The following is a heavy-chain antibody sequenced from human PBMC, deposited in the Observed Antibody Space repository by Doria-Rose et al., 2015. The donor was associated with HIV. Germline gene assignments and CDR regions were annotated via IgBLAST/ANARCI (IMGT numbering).Heavy chain of an antibody. V-gene: IGHV4-31*03. CDR1: GASVSSRGYY. Sequence: QVPLQESGPGLVKPSETLSLTCSVSGASVSSRGYYWNWIRQVPGKGLESLGYTYYTGTSDYSPSLKSRLNMAVDTSKNQFSLKLSFVTVADTAVYYCARMGSYRELDYWGKGAMVIVSA. CDR2: TYYTGTS. J-gene: IGHJ4*02. D-gene: IGHD3-3*01. CDR3: ARMGSYRELDY.